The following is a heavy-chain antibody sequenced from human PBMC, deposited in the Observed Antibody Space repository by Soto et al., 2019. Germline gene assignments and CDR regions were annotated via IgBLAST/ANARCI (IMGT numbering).Heavy chain of an antibody. CDR2: ISSSSSTI. J-gene: IGHJ3*02. V-gene: IGHV3-48*01. D-gene: IGHD6-25*01. CDR3: ARVGQRGGSLGDAFDI. CDR1: GFTFSSYS. Sequence: GGSLRLSCAASGFTFSSYSMNWVRQAPGKGLEWVSYISSSSSTIYYADSVKGRFTISRDNAKNSLYLQMNGLRAEDTAVYYWARVGQRGGSLGDAFDIWGQGTMVTVSS.